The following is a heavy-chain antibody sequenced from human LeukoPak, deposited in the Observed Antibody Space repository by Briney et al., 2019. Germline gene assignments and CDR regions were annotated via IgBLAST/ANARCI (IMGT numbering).Heavy chain of an antibody. CDR2: SNWNGGST. Sequence: GGSLRLSCAASRFTFDNYGMRWVRQVPGNGLEWVSGSNWNGGSTGYADSVKGRFTISRDNAKNSLYLQMNSLRAEDTALYHCARDGSGSYYSDSINAFDIWGPWTMVTVSS. D-gene: IGHD1-26*01. CDR1: RFTFDNYG. CDR3: ARDGSGSYYSDSINAFDI. J-gene: IGHJ3*02. V-gene: IGHV3-20*01.